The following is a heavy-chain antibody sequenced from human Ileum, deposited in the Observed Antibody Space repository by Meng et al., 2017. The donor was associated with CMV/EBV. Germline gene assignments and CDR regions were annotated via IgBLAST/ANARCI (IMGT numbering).Heavy chain of an antibody. CDR3: ARLPTGRFLEWNYYFDY. CDR2: SDYSGST. Sequence: STGSSTHDWGWVRRPPGKRLELIGSSDYSGSTYYNPSLESRISISADTSKNHFSLKLSSVTAADTAVYYCARLPTGRFLEWNYYFDYWGQGTLVTVSS. V-gene: IGHV4-39*02. CDR1: STGSSTHD. J-gene: IGHJ4*02. D-gene: IGHD3-3*01.